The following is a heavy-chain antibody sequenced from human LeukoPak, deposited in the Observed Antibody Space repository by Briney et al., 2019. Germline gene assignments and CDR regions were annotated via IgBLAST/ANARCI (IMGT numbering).Heavy chain of an antibody. CDR3: ARLIPKNYYDSSGYNDY. V-gene: IGHV3-48*03. Sequence: GGSLRLSCAASGFIFSSYEMHWVRQAPGKGLEWVSYISTSDSTIYYADSVKGRFTISRDNAKNSLYLQMNSLRAEDTAVYYCARLIPKNYYDSSGYNDYWGQGTLVTVSS. D-gene: IGHD3-22*01. CDR1: GFIFSSYE. CDR2: ISTSDSTI. J-gene: IGHJ4*02.